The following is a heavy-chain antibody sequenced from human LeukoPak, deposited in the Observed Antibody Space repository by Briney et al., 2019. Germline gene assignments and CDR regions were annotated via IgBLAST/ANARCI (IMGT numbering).Heavy chain of an antibody. V-gene: IGHV4-59*08. Sequence: SETLSLTCTVSGGSINSYYWSWFRQPPGKGLEWIGYIYYSGSTNSNPSLKSRVTISIDTSKNQFSLKLNSVTAADTAVYYCARHGGVVRGEGNDAFDIWGQGTMVTVSS. J-gene: IGHJ3*02. CDR2: IYYSGST. CDR3: ARHGGVVRGEGNDAFDI. D-gene: IGHD3-10*01. CDR1: GGSINSYY.